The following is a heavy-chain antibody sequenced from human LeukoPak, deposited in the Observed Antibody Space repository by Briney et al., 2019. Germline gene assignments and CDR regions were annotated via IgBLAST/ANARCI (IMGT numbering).Heavy chain of an antibody. CDR1: GYTFTSYY. CDR3: AKRRGLELTYYYHMDV. J-gene: IGHJ6*03. D-gene: IGHD1-7*01. Sequence: ASVKVSCKASGYTFTSYYMHWVRQAPGQGLEWMGIINPSGGSTSYAQKFQGRVTMTRDTSTSTVYMELSSLRADDTAVYYCAKRRGLELTYYYHMDVWGKGTTVTVSS. CDR2: INPSGGST. V-gene: IGHV1-46*01.